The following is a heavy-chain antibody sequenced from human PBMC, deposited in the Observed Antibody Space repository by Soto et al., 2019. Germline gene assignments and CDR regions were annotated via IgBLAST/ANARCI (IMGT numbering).Heavy chain of an antibody. Sequence: ETLSLTCTVSGGSISSSSYYWGWIRQPPGKGLEWIGSIYYSGSTYYNPFLKSRVTISVDTSKNQFSLKLSSVTAADTAVYYCASGDCSSTSCYANYYYYGMDVWGQGTTVTVSS. D-gene: IGHD2-2*01. CDR3: ASGDCSSTSCYANYYYYGMDV. J-gene: IGHJ6*02. CDR2: IYYSGST. V-gene: IGHV4-39*01. CDR1: GGSISSSSYY.